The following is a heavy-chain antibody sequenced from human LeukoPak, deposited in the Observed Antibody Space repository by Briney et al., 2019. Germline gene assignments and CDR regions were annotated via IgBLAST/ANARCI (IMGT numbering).Heavy chain of an antibody. Sequence: ASVKVSCTASGYTFSSYAISWVRRAPGQGLEWMGWISPYNGNTNSAQRFQGRVTMTTDTSTSAAYMELTSLRPDDTAVYYCARDNTWYFDLWGRGTLVTVSS. CDR1: GYTFSSYA. CDR3: ARDNTWYFDL. J-gene: IGHJ2*01. V-gene: IGHV1-18*01. D-gene: IGHD2/OR15-2a*01. CDR2: ISPYNGNT.